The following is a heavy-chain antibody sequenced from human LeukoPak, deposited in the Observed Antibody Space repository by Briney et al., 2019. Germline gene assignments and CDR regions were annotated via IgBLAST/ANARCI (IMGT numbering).Heavy chain of an antibody. Sequence: GGSLRLSCAVSGFTFSNYAMTWVRQAPRKGLEWVSSFSGSDDRTFYADSVQGRFTISRDNFKSTLYLQMNSLRAEDTAVYYCAKSRSASSYGSLDFWGQGTLVTVSS. D-gene: IGHD2-2*01. J-gene: IGHJ4*02. CDR1: GFTFSNYA. CDR3: AKSRSASSYGSLDF. V-gene: IGHV3-23*01. CDR2: FSGSDDRT.